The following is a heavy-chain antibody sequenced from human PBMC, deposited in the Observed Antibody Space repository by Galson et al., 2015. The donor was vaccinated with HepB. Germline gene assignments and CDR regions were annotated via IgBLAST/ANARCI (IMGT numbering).Heavy chain of an antibody. CDR3: ARTRYLWFGNNWFDP. D-gene: IGHD3-10*01. J-gene: IGHJ5*02. Sequence: SLRLSCAASGFTFSSYSMNWVRQAPGKGLEWVSYISSSSTIYYADSVKGRFTISRDNAKNSLYLQMNSLRAEDTAVYYCARTRYLWFGNNWFDPWGQGTLVTVSS. V-gene: IGHV3-48*04. CDR2: ISSSSTI. CDR1: GFTFSSYS.